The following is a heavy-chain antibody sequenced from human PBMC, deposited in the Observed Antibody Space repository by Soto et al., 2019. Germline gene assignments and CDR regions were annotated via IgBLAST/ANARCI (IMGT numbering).Heavy chain of an antibody. CDR1: GFDFSSNS. CDR3: SKWAGFGDA. V-gene: IGHV3-23*01. Sequence: EVQLLESGGGLVRPGGSLRLSCVASGFDFSSNSMTWARQAPGKGLAWVGGISRNGDITVYRGSVKGRFTISRDISKSTLCLQMNRLRVEDTAMYFCSKWAGFGDAWGQGTLVTVS. J-gene: IGHJ5*02. CDR2: ISRNGDIT. D-gene: IGHD1-26*01.